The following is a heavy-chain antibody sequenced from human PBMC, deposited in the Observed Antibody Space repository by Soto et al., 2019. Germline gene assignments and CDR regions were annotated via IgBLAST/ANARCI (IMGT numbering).Heavy chain of an antibody. CDR1: GFTFSSYW. J-gene: IGHJ4*02. CDR3: ARATCSSSTCYAVYFDS. Sequence: GGSLRLSCVASGFTFSSYWMSWVRQAPVKGLEWVANIKQDGSNKYYVDSVKGRFTISRDNAKNSLYLEMNSLRAEDTAVYYCARATCSSSTCYAVYFDSWGQGTLVTVS. CDR2: IKQDGSNK. D-gene: IGHD2-2*01. V-gene: IGHV3-7*01.